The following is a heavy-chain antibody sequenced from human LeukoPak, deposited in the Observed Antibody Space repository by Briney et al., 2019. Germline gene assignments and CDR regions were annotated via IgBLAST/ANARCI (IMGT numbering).Heavy chain of an antibody. CDR3: ARDRRAVAGTSH. V-gene: IGHV3-53*01. Sequence: GVSLRLSCAASGFTVSSNYMSWVRQAPGKGLEWVSVIYSGGSTYFADCVKGRFTISRDNSKNTLYLQMNSLRAEDTAVYYCARDRRAVAGTSHWGQGTLVTVSS. CDR2: IYSGGST. D-gene: IGHD6-19*01. J-gene: IGHJ4*02. CDR1: GFTVSSNY.